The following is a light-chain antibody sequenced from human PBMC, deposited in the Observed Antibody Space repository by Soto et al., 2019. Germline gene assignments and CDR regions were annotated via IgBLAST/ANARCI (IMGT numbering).Light chain of an antibody. CDR1: SSDVGGYNY. CDR3: SSYTSSSTPHYV. Sequence: QSALTQPASVSGSPGQSITISCTGTSSDVGGYNYVSWYQQHPGKAPKLMIYDVSNRPSGVSNRFSGSKSGNTASLTISGLQAEDESYYYCSSYTSSSTPHYVFGTGTKLTVL. CDR2: DVS. V-gene: IGLV2-14*01. J-gene: IGLJ1*01.